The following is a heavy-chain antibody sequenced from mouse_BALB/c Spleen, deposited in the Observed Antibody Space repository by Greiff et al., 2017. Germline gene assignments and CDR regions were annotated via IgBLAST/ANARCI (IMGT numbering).Heavy chain of an antibody. V-gene: IGHV3-8*02. CDR1: GDSITSGY. D-gene: IGHD4-1*01. J-gene: IGHJ2*01. Sequence: EVHLVESGPSLVKPSQTLSLTCSVTGDSITSGYWNWIRKFPGNKLEYMGYISYSGSTYYNPSLKSRISTTRDTSKNQYYLQLNSVTTEDTATYYCARITGRVPAYFDYWGQGTTLTVSS. CDR2: ISYSGST. CDR3: ARITGRVPAYFDY.